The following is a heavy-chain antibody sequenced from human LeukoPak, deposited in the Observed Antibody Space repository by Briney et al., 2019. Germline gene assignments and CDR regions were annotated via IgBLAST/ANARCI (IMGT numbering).Heavy chain of an antibody. CDR3: ARGLYSGYEDLDY. Sequence: GGSLRLSCAASGFTFSSYSMNWVRQAPGKGLEWVSSISSSSSYIYYADSVKGRFTISRDNAKNSLYLQMNSLRAEDTAVYYCARGLYSGYEDLDYWGQGTVVTVSS. V-gene: IGHV3-21*01. CDR1: GFTFSSYS. J-gene: IGHJ4*02. D-gene: IGHD5-12*01. CDR2: ISSSSSYI.